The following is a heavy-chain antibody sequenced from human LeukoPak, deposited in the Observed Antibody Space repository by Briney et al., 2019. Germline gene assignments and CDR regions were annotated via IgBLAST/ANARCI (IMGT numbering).Heavy chain of an antibody. CDR2: INHSGST. J-gene: IGHJ4*02. CDR1: GGSFSGYY. Sequence: SETLSLTCAVYGGSFSGYYWSWIRQPPGKGLEWIGEINHSGSTNYNPSLKSRVTISVDTSKNQFSLKLSSVTAADTAVYYCARGSPAFPLYYYGSGGLPDYWGRGTLVTVSS. V-gene: IGHV4-34*01. CDR3: ARGSPAFPLYYYGSGGLPDY. D-gene: IGHD3-10*01.